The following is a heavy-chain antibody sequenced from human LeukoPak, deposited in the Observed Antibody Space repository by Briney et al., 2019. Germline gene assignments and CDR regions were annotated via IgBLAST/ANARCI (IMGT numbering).Heavy chain of an antibody. CDR3: AKDRAYDSSGYRQIGAFDI. Sequence: GGSLRLSCAASGFTFSNYAMNWVRQAPGKGLEWVSAISGGGGSTYYADFVKGRFTISRDNSKNTLYLQMNSLRAEDTAVYYCAKDRAYDSSGYRQIGAFDIWGQGTMVTVSS. CDR2: ISGGGGST. CDR1: GFTFSNYA. J-gene: IGHJ3*02. D-gene: IGHD3-22*01. V-gene: IGHV3-23*01.